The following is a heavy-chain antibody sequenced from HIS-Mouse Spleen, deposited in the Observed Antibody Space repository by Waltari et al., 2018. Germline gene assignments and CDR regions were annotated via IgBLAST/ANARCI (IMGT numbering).Heavy chain of an antibody. V-gene: IGHV4-59*01. CDR1: GGSIISYS. CDR3: ARASRDLLLPRYFDL. J-gene: IGHJ2*01. Sequence: QVQLQESGPGLVKPSETLSPTCTVPGGSIISYSWYWIRQPPGKGLEWIGYYRGSTNYNPSLKSRVTISVDTSKNQFSLKLSSVTAADTAVYYCARASRDLLLPRYFDLWGRGTLVTVSS. CDR2: YYRGST.